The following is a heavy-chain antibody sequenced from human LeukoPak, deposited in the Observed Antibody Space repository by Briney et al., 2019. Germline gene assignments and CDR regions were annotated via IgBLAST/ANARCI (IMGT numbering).Heavy chain of an antibody. J-gene: IGHJ5*02. CDR1: GFTFSSYA. CDR2: ISGSGGST. D-gene: IGHD3-9*01. Sequence: GGSLRLSCAASGFTFSSYAMSWVRQAPGKGLEWVSAISGSGGSTYYADSVKGRFTISRDNSKNTLYLQMSSLRAEDTAVYYCAKGGSEYDILTGYYTDNWFDPWGQGTLVTVSS. V-gene: IGHV3-23*01. CDR3: AKGGSEYDILTGYYTDNWFDP.